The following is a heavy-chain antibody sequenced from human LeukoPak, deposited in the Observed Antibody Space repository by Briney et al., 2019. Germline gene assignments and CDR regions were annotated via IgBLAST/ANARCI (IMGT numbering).Heavy chain of an antibody. CDR3: ARDLTTQNAFDI. J-gene: IGHJ3*02. CDR1: GFTFGSYA. V-gene: IGHV3-30*04. Sequence: GGSLRLSCAASGFTFGSYAMHWVRQAPGKGLEWVAVISYDGSNKYYADSVKGRFTISRDNSKNTLYLQMNSLRAEDTAVYYCARDLTTQNAFDIWGQGTMVTVSS. CDR2: ISYDGSNK. D-gene: IGHD4-11*01.